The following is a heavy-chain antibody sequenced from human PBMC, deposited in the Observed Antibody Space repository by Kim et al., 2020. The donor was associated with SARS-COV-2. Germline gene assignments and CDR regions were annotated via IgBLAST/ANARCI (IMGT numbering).Heavy chain of an antibody. D-gene: IGHD1-1*01. V-gene: IGHV1-69*13. Sequence: SVKVSCKASGGTFSSYAISWVRQAPGQGLEWMGGIIPIFGTANYAQKFQGRVTITADESTSTAYMELSSLRSEDTAVYYCARDLPQTGRETAYYYYYYGMDVWGQGTTVTVSS. J-gene: IGHJ6*02. CDR1: GGTFSSYA. CDR3: ARDLPQTGRETAYYYYYYGMDV. CDR2: IIPIFGTA.